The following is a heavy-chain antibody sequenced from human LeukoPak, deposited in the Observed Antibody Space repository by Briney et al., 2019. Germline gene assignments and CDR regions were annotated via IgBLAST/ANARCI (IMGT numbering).Heavy chain of an antibody. CDR3: ARGEYGSGSYHIDY. V-gene: IGHV3-30*04. D-gene: IGHD3-10*01. J-gene: IGHJ4*02. CDR2: ISYDGSNK. Sequence: GGSLRLSCAAYGFTFSSYAMHWVRQAPGKGLEWVAVISYDGSNKYYADSVKGRFTISRDNSKNTLYLQMNSLRAEDTAVYYCARGEYGSGSYHIDYWGQGTLVTVSS. CDR1: GFTFSSYA.